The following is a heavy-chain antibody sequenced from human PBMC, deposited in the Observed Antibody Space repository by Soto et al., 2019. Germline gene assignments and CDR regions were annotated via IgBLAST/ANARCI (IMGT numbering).Heavy chain of an antibody. CDR3: AREGDSSSWFDY. D-gene: IGHD6-13*01. CDR1: GFTFSDYY. J-gene: IGHJ4*02. V-gene: IGHV3-11*06. CDR2: ISSSSSYT. Sequence: GGSLRLSCAASGFTFSDYYMSWIRQAPGKGLEWVSYISSSSSYTNCADSVKGRFTISRDNAKNSLYLQMNSLRAEDTAVYYCAREGDSSSWFDYWGQGTLVTVSS.